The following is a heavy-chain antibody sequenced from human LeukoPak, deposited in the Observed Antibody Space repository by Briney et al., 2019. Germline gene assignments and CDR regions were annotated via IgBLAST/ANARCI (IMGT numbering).Heavy chain of an antibody. J-gene: IGHJ4*02. CDR1: GFTSTNYA. V-gene: IGHV3-23*01. Sequence: GGSLRLSCAASGFTSTNYAMNWVRQAPGKGLEWVSTIGGSGDKTFYADSVKGRFTISRDNSKNMVHLQMNSLTGEDTALYYCVRRGDASSGWGDHDFWGQGALVTVSS. D-gene: IGHD6-19*01. CDR2: IGGSGDKT. CDR3: VRRGDASSGWGDHDF.